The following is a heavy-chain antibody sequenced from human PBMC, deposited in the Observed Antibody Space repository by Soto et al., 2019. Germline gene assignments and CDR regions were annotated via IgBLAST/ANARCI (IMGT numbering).Heavy chain of an antibody. CDR3: ARDGVSSPTYYYDSSGSQAWFDP. CDR1: GYTFTGYY. Sequence: ASVKVSCKASGYTFTGYYMHWVRQAPGQGLEWMGWINPNSGSTNYAQKFQGRVTMTRDTSISTAYMELSRLRSDDTAVYYCARDGVSSPTYYYDSSGSQAWFDPWGQGTLVTSPQ. J-gene: IGHJ5*02. V-gene: IGHV1-2*02. CDR2: INPNSGST. D-gene: IGHD3-22*01.